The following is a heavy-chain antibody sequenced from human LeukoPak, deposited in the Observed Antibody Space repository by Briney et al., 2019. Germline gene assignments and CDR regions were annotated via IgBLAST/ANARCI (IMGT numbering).Heavy chain of an antibody. V-gene: IGHV3-23*01. J-gene: IGHJ4*02. CDR1: GFTIRSYA. D-gene: IGHD6-13*01. Sequence: GVSLRPFCAASGFTIRSYAMSWVRQAPGKGLEWVSLISGSGASTYYADSAKGRFSISRDNSKNTLYLQINSLRADDTAVYYCARNRGVAAAGRGYYFDYWGQGTLVTVSS. CDR2: ISGSGAST. CDR3: ARNRGVAAAGRGYYFDY.